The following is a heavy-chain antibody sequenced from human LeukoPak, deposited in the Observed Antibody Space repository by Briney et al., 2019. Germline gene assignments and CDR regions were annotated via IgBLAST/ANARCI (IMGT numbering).Heavy chain of an antibody. D-gene: IGHD5-18*01. V-gene: IGHV3-7*01. CDR3: ARHLSGITGYTYGRGIDY. J-gene: IGHJ4*02. Sequence: PGGSLRLSCAASGFTFSSYWMSWVRQAPGKGLEWVANIKKDGSEKYYVYSVKGRFTISRDNAKTSLYLQMNSLRAEDTAVYYCARHLSGITGYTYGRGIDYWGQGTLVTVSS. CDR1: GFTFSSYW. CDR2: IKKDGSEK.